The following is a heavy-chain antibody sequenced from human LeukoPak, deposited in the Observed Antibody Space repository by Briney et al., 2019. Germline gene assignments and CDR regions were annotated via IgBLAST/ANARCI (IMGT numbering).Heavy chain of an antibody. CDR1: GVTFTTYP. CDR3: AKAPHCPNDVCRYFDY. CDR2: ISASGGGT. V-gene: IGHV3-23*01. D-gene: IGHD2-8*01. Sequence: PGGSLRLTCAASGVTFTTYPMSWVRQAPGKGGEWGSAISASGGGTYYADSVKGRFTISRDNSRSTVFLQMSSLRAEDTAVYYCAKAPHCPNDVCRYFDYWGQGTLVTVSS. J-gene: IGHJ4*02.